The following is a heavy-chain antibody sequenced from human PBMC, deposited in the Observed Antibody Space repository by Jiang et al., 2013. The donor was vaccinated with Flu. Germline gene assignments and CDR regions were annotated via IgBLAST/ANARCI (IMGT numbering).Heavy chain of an antibody. CDR3: ARLLSGGHHSFQY. CDR2: ISNSGTT. J-gene: IGHJ1*01. Sequence: VQLVESGPGLVKPSETLSLTCTVSGDSISGYYWSWIRQPPGKGLEWIGHISNSGTTKYNPSLNSRVTISKDTSKNQFSLKLNSVAAADTAVYYCARLLSGGHHSFQYWGQGTLVIVSS. V-gene: IGHV4-59*08. CDR1: GDSISGYY. D-gene: IGHD2/OR15-2a*01.